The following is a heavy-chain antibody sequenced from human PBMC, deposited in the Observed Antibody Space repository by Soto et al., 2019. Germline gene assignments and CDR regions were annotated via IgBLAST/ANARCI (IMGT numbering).Heavy chain of an antibody. V-gene: IGHV1-46*01. Sequence: QVQLVQSGAEVKKPGASVKVSCKASGYTFTSYYMHWVRQAPGQGLEWMGIINPSGGSTSYAQKFKGRVTMTRDTSTSTVYMELSSLRSEDTAVYYGARIAGTTALRVNYGMDVWGQGTTVTVSS. D-gene: IGHD1-7*01. J-gene: IGHJ6*02. CDR3: ARIAGTTALRVNYGMDV. CDR1: GYTFTSYY. CDR2: INPSGGST.